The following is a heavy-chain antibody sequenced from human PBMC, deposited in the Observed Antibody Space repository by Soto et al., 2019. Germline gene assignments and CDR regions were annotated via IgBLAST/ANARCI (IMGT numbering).Heavy chain of an antibody. D-gene: IGHD3-10*02. V-gene: IGHV3-30*03. CDR1: GFIFSNNG. Sequence: QVQLVESGGGVVQPGRTLRLSWVGSGFIFSNNGMHWVRQTPGKGLEWVAFMSYDGSDTFYADSVKGRLTISRDNSKNTLFLHMSNLRADDTAMYYCTIVRVAHSALYNCGQGTLVTVSS. CDR3: TIVRVAHSALYN. J-gene: IGHJ4*02. CDR2: MSYDGSDT.